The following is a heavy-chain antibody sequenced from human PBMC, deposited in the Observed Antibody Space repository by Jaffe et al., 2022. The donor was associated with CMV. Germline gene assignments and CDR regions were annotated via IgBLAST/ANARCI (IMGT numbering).Heavy chain of an antibody. V-gene: IGHV5-51*01. CDR1: GYSFTSYW. D-gene: IGHD5-12*01. CDR2: IYPGDSDT. CDR3: ARHKRWLQTKAARKEIGYYMDV. J-gene: IGHJ6*03. Sequence: EVQLVQSGAEVKKPGESLKISCKGSGYSFTSYWIGWVRQMPGKGLEWMGIIYPGDSDTRYSPSFQGQVTISADKSISTAYLQWSSLKASDTAMYYCARHKRWLQTKAARKEIGYYMDVWGKGTTVTVSS.